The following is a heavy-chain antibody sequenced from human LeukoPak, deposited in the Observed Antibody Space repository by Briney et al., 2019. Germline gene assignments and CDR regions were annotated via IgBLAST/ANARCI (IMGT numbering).Heavy chain of an antibody. CDR1: GFTFSDYY. V-gene: IGHV3-23*01. Sequence: GGSLRLSCAASGFTFSDYYMSWIRQAPGKGLEWVSSISGSGGNVYYAGSVRGRFTISRDNSKNTVYLQMNSLRAEDTATYYCARDIRNYYDSGAYGWFDPWGQGTLVPVSS. CDR2: ISGSGGNV. CDR3: ARDIRNYYDSGAYGWFDP. D-gene: IGHD3-10*01. J-gene: IGHJ5*02.